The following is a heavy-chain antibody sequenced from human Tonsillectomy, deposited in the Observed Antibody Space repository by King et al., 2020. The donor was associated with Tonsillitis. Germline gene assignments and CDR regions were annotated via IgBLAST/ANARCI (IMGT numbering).Heavy chain of an antibody. V-gene: IGHV3-33*03. CDR1: GFNFSSFA. Sequence: VQLVESGGRVVQPGRSLRLSCATSGFNFSSFAPHWVRQAPGKGLEWVAIISYDGEIKYYADSVKGRFNISRDNTKNRLYLQMNSLRGDDAGVYYCAKTPQDGEIVPDYFDYWGQGTQVSVSS. J-gene: IGHJ4*02. CDR2: ISYDGEIK. D-gene: IGHD4-17*01. CDR3: AKTPQDGEIVPDYFDY.